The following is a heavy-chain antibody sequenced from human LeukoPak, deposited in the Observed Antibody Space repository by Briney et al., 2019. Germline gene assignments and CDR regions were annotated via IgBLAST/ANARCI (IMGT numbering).Heavy chain of an antibody. CDR2: IGSSGGGI. J-gene: IGHJ4*02. CDR1: GFTFSTYT. V-gene: IGHV3-23*01. Sequence: GGSLRLSCAASGFTFSTYTMYWVRHPPGKRLEWVSIIGSSGGGIHYADSVKGRFTISRDNSKNTLYLQMNSLRAEDTAVYYCAKDPRVDYGPIGYYFDYWGQGTLVTVSS. D-gene: IGHD4-17*01. CDR3: AKDPRVDYGPIGYYFDY.